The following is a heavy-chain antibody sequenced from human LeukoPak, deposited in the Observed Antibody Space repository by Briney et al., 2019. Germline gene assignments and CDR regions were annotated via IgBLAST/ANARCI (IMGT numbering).Heavy chain of an antibody. J-gene: IGHJ2*01. CDR3: AKDSEELAYCGGDCYFNWYFDL. V-gene: IGHV3-33*06. Sequence: GGSLRLSCAASGFTFSSYGMHWVRQAPGKGLEGVAVIWYDGSNKYYADSVKGRFTISRDNSKNTLYLQMNSLRAEDTAVYYCAKDSEELAYCGGDCYFNWYFDLWGRGTLVTVSS. CDR1: GFTFSSYG. D-gene: IGHD2-21*02. CDR2: IWYDGSNK.